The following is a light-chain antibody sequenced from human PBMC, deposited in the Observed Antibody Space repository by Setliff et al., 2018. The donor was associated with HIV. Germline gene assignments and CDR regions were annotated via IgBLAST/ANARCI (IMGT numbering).Light chain of an antibody. CDR1: SSDVGGYDF. Sequence: QSALTQPASVSRSPGQSITISCTGTSSDVGGYDFVSWYQLHPGMAPQLMIYDVNKRSSGVSNRFSGSKSGDTASLTISGLQAEDEADYFCSSYTSYNSFLIFGGGTKVTVL. V-gene: IGLV2-14*03. CDR2: DVN. J-gene: IGLJ2*01. CDR3: SSYTSYNSFLI.